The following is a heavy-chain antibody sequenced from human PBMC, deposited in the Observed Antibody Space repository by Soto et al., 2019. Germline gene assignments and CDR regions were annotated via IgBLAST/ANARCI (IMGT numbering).Heavy chain of an antibody. CDR1: GFTFSSYA. CDR2: ISGSGGST. Sequence: EVQLLESGGGLVQPGGSLRLSCAASGFTFSSYAMSWVRHAPGKGLEWVSAISGSGGSTYYADSVKGRFTISRDNSKNTLYLQMNSLRAEDTAVYYCAKDLSPYSYGYLDYWGQGTLVTVSS. D-gene: IGHD5-18*01. V-gene: IGHV3-23*01. CDR3: AKDLSPYSYGYLDY. J-gene: IGHJ4*02.